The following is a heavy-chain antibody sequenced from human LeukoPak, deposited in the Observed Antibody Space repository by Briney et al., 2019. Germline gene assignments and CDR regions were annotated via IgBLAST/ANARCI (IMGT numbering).Heavy chain of an antibody. V-gene: IGHV4-39*01. D-gene: IGHD3-22*01. J-gene: IGHJ4*02. Sequence: SETLSLTCTVSGGSISSSSYYWGWIRQPPGKGLEWIGSIYYSGSTYYSPSLKSRVTISVDTSKNQFSLRLCSVTAADTAVYYCARRVDYYDSSGYQYYFDYWGQGTLVTVSS. CDR3: ARRVDYYDSSGYQYYFDY. CDR2: IYYSGST. CDR1: GGSISSSSYY.